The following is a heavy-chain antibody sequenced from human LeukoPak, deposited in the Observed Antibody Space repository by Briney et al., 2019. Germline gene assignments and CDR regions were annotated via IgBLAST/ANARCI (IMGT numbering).Heavy chain of an antibody. CDR3: ARVKIVVGDAFDI. V-gene: IGHV3-48*04. D-gene: IGHD3-22*01. CDR2: ISSSGSTI. Sequence: GGSLRLSCAASGFTFSTYSMNWVRQAPGKGLEWVSYISSSGSTIYYADSVKGRFTISRDNAKNSLYLQMNSLRAEDTAVYYCARVKIVVGDAFDIWGQGTMVTVSS. J-gene: IGHJ3*02. CDR1: GFTFSTYS.